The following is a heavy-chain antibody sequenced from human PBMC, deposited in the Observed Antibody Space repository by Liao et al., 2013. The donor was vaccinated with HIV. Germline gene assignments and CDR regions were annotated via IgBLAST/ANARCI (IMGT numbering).Heavy chain of an antibody. V-gene: IGHV4-39*07. Sequence: QLQLQESGPGLVKPSETLSLTCTVSGGSISSSSYYWGWIRQPPGKGLEWIGSIYYSGSTYYNPSLKSRVTISVDTSKNQFSLKLSSVTAADTAVYYCARGGWASGWAFDIWGQGDNGHRLF. CDR3: ARGGWASGWAFDI. CDR1: GGSISSSSYY. D-gene: IGHD3-22*01. CDR2: IYYSGST. J-gene: IGHJ3*02.